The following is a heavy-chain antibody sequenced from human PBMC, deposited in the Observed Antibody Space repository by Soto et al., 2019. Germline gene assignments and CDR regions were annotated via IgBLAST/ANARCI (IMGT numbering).Heavy chain of an antibody. J-gene: IGHJ6*02. CDR1: GFTVSSNY. CDR3: ARARTGSSGWTLSYYYYGMDV. CDR2: IYSGGST. Sequence: GGSLRLSCAASGFTVSSNYMSWVRQAPGKGLEWVSVIYSGGSTYYADSVKGRFTISRDNSKNTLYLQMNSLRAEDTAVYYCARARTGSSGWTLSYYYYGMDVWGQGTTVTVSS. D-gene: IGHD6-19*01. V-gene: IGHV3-53*01.